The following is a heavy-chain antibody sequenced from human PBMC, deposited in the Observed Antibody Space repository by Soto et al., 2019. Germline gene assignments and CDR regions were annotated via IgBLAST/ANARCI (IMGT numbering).Heavy chain of an antibody. J-gene: IGHJ6*02. CDR3: ARDRDYYETERLDDV. Sequence: GSLRLSCAASGFTFSSYEMNWVRQAPGKGLEWVSYISSSGSTIYYADSVKGQFTISRDNAKNSLYLQMNSLRAEDTAVNYCARDRDYYETERLDDVWGQGTTVTVSS. D-gene: IGHD3-22*01. V-gene: IGHV3-48*03. CDR1: GFTFSSYE. CDR2: ISSSGSTI.